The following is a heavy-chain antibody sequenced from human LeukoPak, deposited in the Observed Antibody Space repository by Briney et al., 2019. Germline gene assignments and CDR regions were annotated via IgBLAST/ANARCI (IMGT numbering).Heavy chain of an antibody. V-gene: IGHV3-23*01. CDR1: GFTFRSYA. CDR2: IGGSGGST. J-gene: IGHJ4*02. D-gene: IGHD6-19*01. CDR3: AKPHSSSGWLFDY. Sequence: GGSLRLSCAASGFTFRSYAMSWARQAPGKGLEWVPAIGGSGGSTYYADSVKGRFTISRDNSKNTLYLQMNSLRAEDTAVYYCAKPHSSSGWLFDYWGQGTLVTVSS.